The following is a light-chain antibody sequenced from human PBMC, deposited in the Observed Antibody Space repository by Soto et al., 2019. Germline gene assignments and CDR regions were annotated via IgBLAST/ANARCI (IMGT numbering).Light chain of an antibody. Sequence: QSVLTQPASVSGSPGQAITISCTGTSRDVGGYNYVSWSQHHPGKAPKLMIFDVSNRPSGVSNRFSGSKSGNTASLTISGLQAEDEDDYYCCSYTASSTYVFGTGTKLTVL. J-gene: IGLJ1*01. CDR1: SRDVGGYNY. V-gene: IGLV2-14*03. CDR3: CSYTASSTYV. CDR2: DVS.